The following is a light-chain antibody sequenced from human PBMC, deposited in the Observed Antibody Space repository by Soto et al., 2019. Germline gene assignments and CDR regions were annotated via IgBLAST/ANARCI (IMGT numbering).Light chain of an antibody. CDR3: QQRSNWPLT. CDR2: DAS. J-gene: IGKJ5*01. V-gene: IGKV3-11*01. Sequence: EILLTQSPSTLSLSPGERATLSCRASQSVSSYLAWYQQKPGQAPRLLIYDASNRATGIPARFSGSGSGTDFTLTISSLEPEDFAVHYCQQRSNWPLTFGQVTRLEIK. CDR1: QSVSSY.